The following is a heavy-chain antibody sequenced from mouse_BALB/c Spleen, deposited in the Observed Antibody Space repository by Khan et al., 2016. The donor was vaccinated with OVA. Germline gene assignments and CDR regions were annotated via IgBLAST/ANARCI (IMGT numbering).Heavy chain of an antibody. Sequence: EVELVESGGGLVKPGGSLKVSCAASGFAFSSYDMSWVRQTPEKRLEWVAYISSGGGITSYPDTVKGRFTISRDNANNTLYLQMSSLKSEDTAMYYCARHSYWAWAMDYWGQGTSVTVSS. J-gene: IGHJ4*01. V-gene: IGHV5-12-1*01. CDR3: ARHSYWAWAMDY. CDR1: GFAFSSYD. D-gene: IGHD4-1*01. CDR2: ISSGGGIT.